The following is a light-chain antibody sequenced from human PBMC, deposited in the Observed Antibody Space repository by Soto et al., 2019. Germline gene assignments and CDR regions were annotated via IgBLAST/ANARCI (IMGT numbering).Light chain of an antibody. V-gene: IGKV1-39*01. Sequence: DIPMSQSPSSLSASVGDRVTIACRASQSISTSLNWYQQKPGKAPKLLTYVASSLQSGVPSRFSGSGSGTDFTLTISSLQPEDFATYFCQQSYSTPYTFGQGTKLEIK. CDR1: QSISTS. J-gene: IGKJ2*01. CDR3: QQSYSTPYT. CDR2: VAS.